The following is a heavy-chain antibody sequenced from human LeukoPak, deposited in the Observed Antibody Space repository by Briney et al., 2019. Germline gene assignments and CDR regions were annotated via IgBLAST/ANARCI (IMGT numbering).Heavy chain of an antibody. CDR3: ARSTSSEYDIYHFDY. Sequence: GGSLRLSCAASGFTFSTYVMNWFRQAPGKGLEWVSTISVGAEYIFYADSVKGRFTISRDNSKNTLYLQMNSLRAEDTAVYYCARSTSSEYDIYHFDYWGQGTLVTVSS. V-gene: IGHV3-23*01. CDR1: GFTFSTYV. D-gene: IGHD3-9*01. J-gene: IGHJ4*02. CDR2: ISVGAEYI.